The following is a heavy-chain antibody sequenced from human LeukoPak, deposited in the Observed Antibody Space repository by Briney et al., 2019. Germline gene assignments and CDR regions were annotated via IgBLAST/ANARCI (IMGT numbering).Heavy chain of an antibody. D-gene: IGHD3-10*01. CDR1: GFTFSSYA. J-gene: IGHJ4*02. CDR2: ITGSGGST. Sequence: GGSLRLSCAASGFTFSSYAMSWVRQAPGKGLEWVSAITGSGGSTYYADSVKGRFTISRDNSKNTLYLQMNSLRAEDTAVYYCAKARFGELLSLFDYWGQGTLVTVSS. CDR3: AKARFGELLSLFDY. V-gene: IGHV3-23*01.